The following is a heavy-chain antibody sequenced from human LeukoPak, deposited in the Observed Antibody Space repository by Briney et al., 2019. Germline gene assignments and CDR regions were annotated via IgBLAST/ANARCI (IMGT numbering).Heavy chain of an antibody. CDR1: GYTFNTYG. J-gene: IGHJ3*02. CDR3: ARWARGYSDPFDI. CDR2: ISAYNGNT. D-gene: IGHD6-13*01. V-gene: IGHV1-18*01. Sequence: ASVKVSCKASGYTFNTYGINWLRQAPGQGLEWMGWISAYNGNTNYAQKFQGRVTMTTDTSTSTAYMELRSLRSDDTAMYYCARWARGYSDPFDIWGQGTMVTVSS.